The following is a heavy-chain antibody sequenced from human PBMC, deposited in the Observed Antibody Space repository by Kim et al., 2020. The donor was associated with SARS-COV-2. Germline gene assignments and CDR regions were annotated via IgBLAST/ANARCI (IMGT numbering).Heavy chain of an antibody. CDR2: ISSSSSYI. CDR3: ARDKSVLWFGETAWGYYYYGMDV. CDR1: GFTFSSYS. Sequence: GGSLRLSCAASGFTFSSYSMNWVRQAPGKGLEWVSSISSSSSYIYYADSVKGRFTISRDNAKNSLYLQMNSLRAEDTAVYYCARDKSVLWFGETAWGYYYYGMDVWGQGTTVTVSS. J-gene: IGHJ6*02. V-gene: IGHV3-21*01. D-gene: IGHD3-10*01.